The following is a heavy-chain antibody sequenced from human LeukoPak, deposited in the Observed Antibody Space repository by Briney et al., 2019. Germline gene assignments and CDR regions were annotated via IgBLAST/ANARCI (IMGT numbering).Heavy chain of an antibody. V-gene: IGHV4-59*11. CDR1: GVSFSCHY. CDR3: ATIKRGPIFEYFDF. CDR2: IFHNENT. Sequence: SETLSLTCTVSGVSFSCHYRSWIRQPPGKGLEWIGYIFHNENTKDNPSLTSRIPLSADTSKNQSSLRLSSVTAADTAVYCCATIKRGPIFEYFDFWGQGILVTLSS. J-gene: IGHJ4*02. D-gene: IGHD6-6*01.